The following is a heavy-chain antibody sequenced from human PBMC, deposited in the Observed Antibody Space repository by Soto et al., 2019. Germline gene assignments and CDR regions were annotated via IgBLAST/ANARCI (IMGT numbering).Heavy chain of an antibody. CDR2: IIPIFGTA. J-gene: IGHJ5*02. V-gene: IGHV1-69*06. CDR3: ARDRKKYNWFDP. Sequence: ASVKVSCKASGGTFSSYAISWVRQAPGQGLEWMGGIIPIFGTANYAQKFQGRVTITADKSTSTAYMGLSSLRSEDTAVYYCARDRKKYNWFDPWGQGTLVTVSS. CDR1: GGTFSSYA.